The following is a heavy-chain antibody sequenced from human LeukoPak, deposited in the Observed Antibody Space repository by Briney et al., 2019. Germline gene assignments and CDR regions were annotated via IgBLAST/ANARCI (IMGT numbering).Heavy chain of an antibody. CDR1: GGSMNTHY. CDR2: IYYSGST. D-gene: IGHD3-10*01. J-gene: IGHJ5*02. Sequence: SETLSLTCSVSGGSMNTHYWNWIRQPPGKGLEWIGSIYYSGSTYYNPSLKSRVTISVDTSKNQFSLKLSSVTAADTAVYYCARHIGTNYGSGSYLSYWFDPWGQGTLVTVSS. CDR3: ARHIGTNYGSGSYLSYWFDP. V-gene: IGHV4-39*01.